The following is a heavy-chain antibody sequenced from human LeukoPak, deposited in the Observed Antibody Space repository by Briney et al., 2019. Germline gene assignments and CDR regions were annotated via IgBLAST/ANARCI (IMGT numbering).Heavy chain of an antibody. CDR1: GFTLSSYL. Sequence: GGSRRLSCAASGFTLSSYLMSWVRQAPGRGLEWVANTQKDGNEENYLDSVKGRFTVSRDNAKNLMYLQMNSLRGEDTAVYYCARSNPNRNALDLWGQGTMVTISS. J-gene: IGHJ3*01. V-gene: IGHV3-7*01. D-gene: IGHD1-14*01. CDR3: ARSNPNRNALDL. CDR2: TQKDGNEE.